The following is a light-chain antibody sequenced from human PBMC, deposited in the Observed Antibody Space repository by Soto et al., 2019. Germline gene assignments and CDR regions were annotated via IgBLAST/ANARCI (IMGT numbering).Light chain of an antibody. J-gene: IGLJ1*01. Sequence: QSVLTQPASVSGSPGQSITISCTGTSSDVGNYIFVSWYRQHPGKAPKLMIYDINNRPSGVSNRFSGSKSGNTASLTISGLQDEEQADYYRVSYTTRASYLFGTGTNVTV. CDR1: SSDVGNYIF. CDR2: DIN. V-gene: IGLV2-14*01. CDR3: VSYTTRASYL.